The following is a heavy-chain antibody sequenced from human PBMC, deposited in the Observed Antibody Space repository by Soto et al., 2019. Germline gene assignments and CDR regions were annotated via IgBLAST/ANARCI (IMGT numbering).Heavy chain of an antibody. CDR3: ARAGTGWYWFDP. V-gene: IGHV3-74*01. CDR2: LNYDGSTT. J-gene: IGHJ5*02. D-gene: IGHD6-19*01. Sequence: EVQLVESGGGLVQPGGSLRLSCAASGFTFSSYWMHWVRQVPGKGLVWVARLNYDGSTTTYADSVTGRFTISRDNARNKLYLQMNSLRAEDSDVYYCARAGTGWYWFDPWGQGTLVTVSS. CDR1: GFTFSSYW.